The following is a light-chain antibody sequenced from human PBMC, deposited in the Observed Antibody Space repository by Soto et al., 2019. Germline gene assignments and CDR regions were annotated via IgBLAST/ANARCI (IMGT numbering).Light chain of an antibody. CDR3: CSYAGSNSFV. CDR2: EVS. CDR1: SSDVGNYNL. J-gene: IGLJ1*01. Sequence: SALTQPAPVSWAPGQSIAISCTGTSSDVGNYNLVSWYQHYPGKAPKLMIYEVSKRPSGVSSRFSGSKSGNTASLTISGLQADDEADYFCCSYAGSNSFVFGTGTKVTV. V-gene: IGLV2-23*02.